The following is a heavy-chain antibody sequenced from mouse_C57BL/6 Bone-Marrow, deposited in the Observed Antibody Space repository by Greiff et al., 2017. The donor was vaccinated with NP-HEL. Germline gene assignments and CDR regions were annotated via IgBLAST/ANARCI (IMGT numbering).Heavy chain of an antibody. CDR3: ARVGSSGYWFAY. CDR1: GYTFTSYT. CDR2: INPSSGYT. D-gene: IGHD3-2*02. Sequence: VKLQQSGAELARPGASVKMSCKASGYTFTSYTMHWVKQRPGPGLEWIGYINPSSGYTKYNQKFKDKATLTADKSSSTAYMQLSSLTSEDSAVYYCARVGSSGYWFAYWGQGTLVTVSA. V-gene: IGHV1-4*01. J-gene: IGHJ3*01.